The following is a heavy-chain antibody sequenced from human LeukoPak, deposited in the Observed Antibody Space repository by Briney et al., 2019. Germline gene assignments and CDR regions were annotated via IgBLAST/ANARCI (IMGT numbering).Heavy chain of an antibody. CDR2: IGAGGLST. J-gene: IGHJ4*02. D-gene: IGHD6-13*01. V-gene: IGHV3-23*01. Sequence: HPGGSLRLSCAASGFTFSSYAMNWVRQAPGKGLEWVSAIGAGGLSTFYADSVRGRFTISRDNSKNTLYLQMNSLRGEDTAIYYCAKGGRSSVAAAPIDYWGQGTLVTVSS. CDR3: AKGGRSSVAAAPIDY. CDR1: GFTFSSYA.